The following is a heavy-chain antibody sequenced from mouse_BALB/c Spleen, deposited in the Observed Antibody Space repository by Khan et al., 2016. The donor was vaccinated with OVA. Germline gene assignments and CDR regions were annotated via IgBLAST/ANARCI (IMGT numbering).Heavy chain of an antibody. CDR2: ISYSGNT. CDR1: GDSITSGY. J-gene: IGHJ2*01. D-gene: IGHD2-10*01. V-gene: IGHV3-8*02. Sequence: EVQLQESGPSLVKPSQTLSLTCSVTGDSITSGYWNWIRKFPGNKLEYMGYISYSGNTYYNPSLKSRMSITRDTSTNQHNLQLTSVTTEDSATYYCAGTSYYGNYYFDYWGQGTTLTVSS. CDR3: AGTSYYGNYYFDY.